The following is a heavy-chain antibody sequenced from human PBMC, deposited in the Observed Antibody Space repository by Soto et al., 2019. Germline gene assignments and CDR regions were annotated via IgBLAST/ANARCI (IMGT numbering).Heavy chain of an antibody. J-gene: IGHJ4*02. Sequence: QVQLVQSGAEVKKPGASGKVSCKASGYTFTIYGISWVRQAPGQGLDLMGWISAYNGNTHYAQQLQGRVTMTTDTSTSTAYMELRSLRSDDTAVYYCARLSNSEIDYCGQGNLVTVAS. CDR2: ISAYNGNT. D-gene: IGHD1-7*01. CDR1: GYTFTIYG. V-gene: IGHV1-18*04. CDR3: ARLSNSEIDY.